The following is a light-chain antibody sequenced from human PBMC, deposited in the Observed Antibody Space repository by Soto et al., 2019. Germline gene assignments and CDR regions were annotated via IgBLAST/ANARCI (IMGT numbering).Light chain of an antibody. J-gene: IGLJ2*01. V-gene: IGLV2-14*01. Sequence: QYALTQPAAVSGSPGQSITISCTGTRSDIGGYKYVSWYQQHPGKAHKLRIYEVSNRPSGVSNRFSGSKSGNTACLTISWIPAEDEADYYCSSYTSSSTVVFGGGPKLTVL. CDR1: RSDIGGYKY. CDR3: SSYTSSSTVV. CDR2: EVS.